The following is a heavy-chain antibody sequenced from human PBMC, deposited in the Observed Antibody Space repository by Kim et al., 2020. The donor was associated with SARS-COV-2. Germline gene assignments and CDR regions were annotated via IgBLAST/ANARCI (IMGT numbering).Heavy chain of an antibody. CDR3: AKEIRGSYYRDYFYYAMDV. V-gene: IGHV3-23*01. CDR1: GFTFRSFA. J-gene: IGHJ6*02. D-gene: IGHD1-26*01. Sequence: GGSLRLSCTSSGFTFRSFAASWVRQTPGTGLEWVATISAGGGSTTYRDSVRGRFTISRDNSNNNLYLQMNSLRVEDTALYYCAKEIRGSYYRDYFYYAMDVRGQGTTVTVSS. CDR2: ISAGGGST.